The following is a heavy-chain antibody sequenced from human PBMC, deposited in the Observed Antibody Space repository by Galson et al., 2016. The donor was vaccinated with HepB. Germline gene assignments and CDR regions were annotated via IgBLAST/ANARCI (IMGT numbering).Heavy chain of an antibody. Sequence: SLRLSCAASGFTFSSHWMHWVRQALGRGLVWVSRINTDGSRTNYADSVKGRVTISRDNAKNTLYLQMNSLRAEDTAVYYCARAGFKGFSNGMDVWGQGTTVTVSS. J-gene: IGHJ6*02. V-gene: IGHV3-74*01. CDR1: GFTFSSHW. D-gene: IGHD2/OR15-2a*01. CDR3: ARAGFKGFSNGMDV. CDR2: INTDGSRT.